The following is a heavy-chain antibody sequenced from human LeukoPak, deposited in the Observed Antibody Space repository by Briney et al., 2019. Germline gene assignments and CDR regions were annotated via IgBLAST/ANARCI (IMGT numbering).Heavy chain of an antibody. V-gene: IGHV3-7*05. CDR3: ARDKSYGDSEDY. CDR1: GFIFSNYW. Sequence: GGPLRLSCSASGFIFSNYWMSWVRQAPGKGLEWVANIKQDGREKYYVDSVKGRFTISRDNAKNSLSLQMNSLRAEDTAVYYCARDKSYGDSEDYWGQGTLVTVSS. CDR2: IKQDGREK. J-gene: IGHJ4*02. D-gene: IGHD4-17*01.